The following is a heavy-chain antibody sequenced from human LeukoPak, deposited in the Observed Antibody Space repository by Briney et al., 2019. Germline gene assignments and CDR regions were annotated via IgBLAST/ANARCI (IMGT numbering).Heavy chain of an antibody. CDR3: TTLIPHYYDSSGYYYHRGFFY. V-gene: IGHV3-15*01. CDR2: IKTKTDGGTT. J-gene: IGHJ4*02. Sequence: GGSLRLSCAASGLTFTNDWLGWVRQAPGKGLEWVGRIKTKTDGGTTDNAAPVKGRFTISRDDSKNTLYLQMNSLKTEDTAVYYCTTLIPHYYDSSGYYYHRGFFYWGQGTLVTVSS. D-gene: IGHD3-22*01. CDR1: GLTFTNDW.